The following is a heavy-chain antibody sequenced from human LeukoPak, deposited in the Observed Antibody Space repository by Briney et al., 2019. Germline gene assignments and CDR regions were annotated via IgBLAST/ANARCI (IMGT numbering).Heavy chain of an antibody. Sequence: SVKVSCKASGGIFSSYAISWVRQAPGQGLEWMGGITPVFGTAHYAQQFQGRVTITADESTSTAYLELSSLRSGDTAVYYCARDSSEFRSLIPHWGQGTLVTVSS. CDR3: ARDSSEFRSLIPH. CDR2: ITPVFGTA. J-gene: IGHJ1*01. CDR1: GGIFSSYA. V-gene: IGHV1-69*01. D-gene: IGHD2-21*01.